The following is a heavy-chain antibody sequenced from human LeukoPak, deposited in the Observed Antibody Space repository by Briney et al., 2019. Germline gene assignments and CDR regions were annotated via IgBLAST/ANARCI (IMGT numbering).Heavy chain of an antibody. Sequence: KPSDTEALLCSVCVHPNWRLHWMWMPEPAGRGLVGIGRIYTSGSTNTNPSLTMRVTMSVDTSNNQFSLNLSSVTAADTAVYYCARYYDSSAKPHFDYWGQGTLVTVSS. D-gene: IGHD3-22*01. V-gene: IGHV4-4*07. CDR2: IYTSGST. CDR3: ARYYDSSAKPHFDY. J-gene: IGHJ4*02. CDR1: VHPNWRLH.